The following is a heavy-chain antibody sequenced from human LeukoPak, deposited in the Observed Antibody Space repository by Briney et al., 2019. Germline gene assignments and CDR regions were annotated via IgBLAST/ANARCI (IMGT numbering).Heavy chain of an antibody. D-gene: IGHD6-13*01. CDR1: GGSISSRSYY. CDR3: ARDLPLGIAAAGTGY. V-gene: IGHV4-39*07. J-gene: IGHJ4*02. Sequence: SETLSLTCTVSGGSISSRSYYWGWIRQPPGKGLEGMGSIYYSGSTYYNPSLKRRVTITVDTSKNQFSLKLSSVTPADTAVYYCARDLPLGIAAAGTGYWGQGTLVTVSS. CDR2: IYYSGST.